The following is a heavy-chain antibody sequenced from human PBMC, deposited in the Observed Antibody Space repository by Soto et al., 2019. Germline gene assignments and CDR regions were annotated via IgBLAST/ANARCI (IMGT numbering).Heavy chain of an antibody. V-gene: IGHV3-7*03. CDR2: IKEDGSEK. CDR3: TRKRFGMDV. CDR1: GFTFSNSW. Sequence: GGSLRLSCAASGFTFSNSWMSWVRQAPGKGLEWVANIKEDGSEKGYVDPVKGRFTITRDNAKNSLYLQMNNLRAEDTAVYFCTRKRFGMDVCGQGTTVTVSS. J-gene: IGHJ6*02.